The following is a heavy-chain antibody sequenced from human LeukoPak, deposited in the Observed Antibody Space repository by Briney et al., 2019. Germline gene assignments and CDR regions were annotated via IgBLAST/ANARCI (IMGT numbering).Heavy chain of an antibody. V-gene: IGHV1-18*01. CDR2: ISAYNGNT. J-gene: IGHJ4*02. D-gene: IGHD4-17*01. CDR3: AREGDYGDPPGY. Sequence: ASMKVSCKASGYTFTSYGISWVRQAPGRGLEWMGWISAYNGNTNYAQKLQGRVTMTTDTSTSTAYMELRSLRSDDTAVYYCAREGDYGDPPGYWGQGTLVTVSS. CDR1: GYTFTSYG.